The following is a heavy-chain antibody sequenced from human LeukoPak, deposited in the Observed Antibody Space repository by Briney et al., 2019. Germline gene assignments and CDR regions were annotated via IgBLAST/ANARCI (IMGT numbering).Heavy chain of an antibody. Sequence: SETLSLTCAVCGGSFSGYYWSWIRQPPGKGLEGIGEINHSGSTNYNPSLKSRVTISVDTSKNQFSLKLSSVTAADTAVYYCARKRVRGLYYYGSGSYDYWGQGTLVTVSS. CDR3: ARKRVRGLYYYGSGSYDY. J-gene: IGHJ4*02. D-gene: IGHD3-10*01. CDR2: INHSGST. CDR1: GGSFSGYY. V-gene: IGHV4-34*01.